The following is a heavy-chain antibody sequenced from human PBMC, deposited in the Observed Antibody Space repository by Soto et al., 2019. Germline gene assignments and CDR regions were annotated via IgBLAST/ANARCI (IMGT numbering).Heavy chain of an antibody. J-gene: IGHJ6*03. CDR1: GFSLSTSGMC. D-gene: IGHD4-4*01. CDR2: IDWDDDK. V-gene: IGHV2-70*11. Sequence: SGPTLVNPTQTLTLTCTFSGFSLSTSGMCVSWIRQPPGKALEWLARIDWDDDKYYSTSLKTRLTISKDTSKNQVVLTMTNMDPVDTATYYCARMRLIMTTVTTYYYYMDVWGKGTTVTVSS. CDR3: ARMRLIMTTVTTYYYYMDV.